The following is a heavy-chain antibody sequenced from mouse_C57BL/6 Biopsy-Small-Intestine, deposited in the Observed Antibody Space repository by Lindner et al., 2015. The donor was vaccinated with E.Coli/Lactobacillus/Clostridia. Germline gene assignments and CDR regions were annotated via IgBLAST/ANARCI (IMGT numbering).Heavy chain of an antibody. CDR1: GFNIKDDC. CDR2: IDPENGDT. CDR3: TRSFGYGDYLDY. Sequence: VQLQESGAELVRPGASVKLSCTASGFNIKDDCMHWVKQRPEQGLEWIGWIDPENGDTEYASKFQGKATITADTSSNTAYLQLSSLTSEDTAVYYCTRSFGYGDYLDYWGQGTTLTVSS. J-gene: IGHJ2*01. V-gene: IGHV14-4*01. D-gene: IGHD1-1*02.